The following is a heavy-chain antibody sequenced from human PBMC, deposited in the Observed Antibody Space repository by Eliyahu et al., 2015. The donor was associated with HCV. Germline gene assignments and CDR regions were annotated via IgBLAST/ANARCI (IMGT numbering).Heavy chain of an antibody. CDR2: IYHSGST. V-gene: IGHV4-4*02. Sequence: QVQLQESGPGLVKPSGTLSLTCAVSGGSISSSNWWSWVRQPPGKGLEWIGEIYHSGSTNYNPSLKSRVTISVDKSKNQFSLKLSSVTAADTAVYYCARTFVGYSSSWYDYYYMDVWGKGTTVTVSS. CDR3: ARTFVGYSSSWYDYYYMDV. J-gene: IGHJ6*03. D-gene: IGHD6-13*01. CDR1: GGSISSSNW.